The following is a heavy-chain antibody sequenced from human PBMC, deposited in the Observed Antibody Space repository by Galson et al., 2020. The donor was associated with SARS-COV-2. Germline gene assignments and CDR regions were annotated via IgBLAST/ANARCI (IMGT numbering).Heavy chain of an antibody. CDR2: IYTSGST. Sequence: SETLSLTCTVSGGSISSGSYYWSWIRQPAGQGLEWLGRIYTSGSTNYNPSLKSRVTISVDTSKNQFSLKLSSVTAADTAVYYCAREAGSPYYYYYYGMDVWGQGTTVTVSS. CDR1: GGSISSGSYY. D-gene: IGHD3-10*01. CDR3: AREAGSPYYYYYYGMDV. V-gene: IGHV4-61*02. J-gene: IGHJ6*02.